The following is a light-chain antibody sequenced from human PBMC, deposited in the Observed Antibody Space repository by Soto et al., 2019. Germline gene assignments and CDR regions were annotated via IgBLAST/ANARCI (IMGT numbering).Light chain of an antibody. CDR3: QQYVHWPPGT. Sequence: ELVVTHSPATLSVSPGERVTLSCSASQSVSSSLAWYQQRPGQAPRLLIYDTSTRAAGIAARFSGSGSGTEFTLTISSLQSEDFAVYYCQQYVHWPPGTFGQGTKVDIK. CDR1: QSVSSS. J-gene: IGKJ1*01. CDR2: DTS. V-gene: IGKV3-15*01.